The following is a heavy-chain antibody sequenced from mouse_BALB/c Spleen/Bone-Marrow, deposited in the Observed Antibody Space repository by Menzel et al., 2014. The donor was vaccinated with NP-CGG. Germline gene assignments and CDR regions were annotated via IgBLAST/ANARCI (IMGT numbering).Heavy chain of an antibody. CDR1: GYTFTDYE. Sequence: VQLQQSGAELVRPGASVTLSCKALGYTFTDYEMHWVKQTPVHGLEWIGTIHPGSGGAAYNQKFKGKATLTADKSSSTAYMELSSLTSEDSAVYYCTREGLRGAGFAYRGQGTLVTVSA. V-gene: IGHV1-15*01. CDR2: IHPGSGGA. D-gene: IGHD2-4*01. CDR3: TREGLRGAGFAY. J-gene: IGHJ3*01.